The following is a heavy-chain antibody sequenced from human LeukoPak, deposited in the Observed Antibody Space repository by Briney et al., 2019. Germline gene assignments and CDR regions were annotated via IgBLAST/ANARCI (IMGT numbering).Heavy chain of an antibody. Sequence: PGGSLRLSCSASGFTFSSYAMHWVRQAPGKGLEYASAISGSGGATYYADSVKGRFTISRDNSKNTLYLQMSSLRPEDTAVYYCVSLPRTTVTTSGDYWGQGTLVTVSS. CDR3: VSLPRTTVTTSGDY. CDR1: GFTFSSYA. J-gene: IGHJ4*02. D-gene: IGHD4-17*01. V-gene: IGHV3-64D*06. CDR2: ISGSGGAT.